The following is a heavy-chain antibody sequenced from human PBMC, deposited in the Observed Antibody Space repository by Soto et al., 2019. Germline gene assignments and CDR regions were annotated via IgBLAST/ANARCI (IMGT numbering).Heavy chain of an antibody. J-gene: IGHJ3*01. CDR1: GYSFTSYW. Sequence: GESLKISCKASGYSFTSYWIGWVRQTPGKGLEWMGIIYPGDSDTRYSPSFQGQVTISADKSISTAYLQWSSLKASDTAMYYCARREAARLSAFDLWGQGTMVTVSS. CDR3: ARREAARLSAFDL. D-gene: IGHD6-6*01. CDR2: IYPGDSDT. V-gene: IGHV5-51*01.